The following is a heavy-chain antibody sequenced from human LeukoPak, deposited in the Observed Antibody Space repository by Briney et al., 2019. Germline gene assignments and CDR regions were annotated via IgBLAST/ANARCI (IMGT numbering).Heavy chain of an antibody. CDR2: ISGSGGST. CDR1: GFTFSSYA. CDR3: AKPPPRFLEWLFYFDY. J-gene: IGHJ4*02. D-gene: IGHD3-3*01. Sequence: PGGSLRLSCAASGFTFSSYAMSWVRQAPGKELEWVSAISGSGGSTYYADSVKGRFTISRDNSKNTLYLQMNSLRAEDTAVYYCAKPPPRFLEWLFYFDYWGQGTLVTVSS. V-gene: IGHV3-23*01.